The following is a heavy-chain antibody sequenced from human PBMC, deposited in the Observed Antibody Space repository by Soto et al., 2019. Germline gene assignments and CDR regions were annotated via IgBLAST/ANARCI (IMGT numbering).Heavy chain of an antibody. CDR3: ATDPRLRYCSGGSCYVAEYFQH. CDR1: GFTFSSYA. Sequence: GGSLRLSCAASGFTFSSYAMSWVRKAQGKGLEWVSAISGSGGSTYYADSVKGRFTISRVNSKNTLYLQMNSLRAGDSAVYYCATDPRLRYCSGGSCYVAEYFQHWGQGTLVTVSS. V-gene: IGHV3-23*01. CDR2: ISGSGGST. D-gene: IGHD2-15*01. J-gene: IGHJ1*01.